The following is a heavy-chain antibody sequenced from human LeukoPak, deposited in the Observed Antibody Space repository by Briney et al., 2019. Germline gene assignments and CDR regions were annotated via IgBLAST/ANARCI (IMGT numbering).Heavy chain of an antibody. V-gene: IGHV3-23*01. D-gene: IGHD3-10*02. CDR3: AELGITMIGGV. Sequence: GESLKISCKASGSPFSSYGMSWVRQAPGKGLEWVSAISGSGGSTYYADSVKGRFTISRDNAKNSLYLQMNSLRAEDTAVYYCAELGITMIGGVWGKGTTVTISS. CDR2: ISGSGGST. CDR1: GSPFSSYG. J-gene: IGHJ6*04.